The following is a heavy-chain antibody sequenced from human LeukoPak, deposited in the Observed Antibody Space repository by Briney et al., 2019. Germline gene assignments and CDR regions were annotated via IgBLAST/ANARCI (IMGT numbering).Heavy chain of an antibody. CDR1: GFIFSSYG. J-gene: IGHJ4*02. CDR2: IAYDGSKE. CDR3: AKDRGCGYTLKQFYS. V-gene: IGHV3-30*18. D-gene: IGHD6-25*01. Sequence: PGRSLRLSCAASGFIFSSYGMHWVRQAPGKGLEWVPHIAYDGSKEYYADSVKGRFTISRDDSKNTLYLQMKSLRTEDTALYHCAKDRGCGYTLKQFYSWGQGILVTVSS.